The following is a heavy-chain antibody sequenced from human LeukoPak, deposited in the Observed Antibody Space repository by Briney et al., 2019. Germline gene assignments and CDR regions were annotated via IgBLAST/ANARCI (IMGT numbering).Heavy chain of an antibody. J-gene: IGHJ6*02. CDR2: ISYDGSNK. V-gene: IGHV3-30-3*01. Sequence: QPGRSLRLSCAASGFTFSSYAMHWVRQAPGKGLEWVAVISYDGSNKYYADSVKGRFTISRDNPKNTLYLQMNSLRAEDTAVYYCARGSSSSHYYYGMDVWGQGTTVTVSS. CDR1: GFTFSSYA. CDR3: ARGSSSSHYYYGMDV. D-gene: IGHD6-6*01.